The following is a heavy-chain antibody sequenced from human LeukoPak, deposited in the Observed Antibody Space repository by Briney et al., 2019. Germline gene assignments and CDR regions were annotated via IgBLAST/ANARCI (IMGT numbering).Heavy chain of an antibody. V-gene: IGHV3-15*01. Sequence: GGSLRLSCAASGFTFSNAWMSWVRQAPGRGLEWVGRIKSKTDGGTTDYAAPVKGRFTISRDGSKNTLYLQMNSLKTEDTAVYYCTTDPVVVPAAMSRSFDYWGQGTLVTVSS. CDR3: TTDPVVVPAAMSRSFDY. CDR1: GFTFSNAW. CDR2: IKSKTDGGTT. D-gene: IGHD2-2*01. J-gene: IGHJ4*02.